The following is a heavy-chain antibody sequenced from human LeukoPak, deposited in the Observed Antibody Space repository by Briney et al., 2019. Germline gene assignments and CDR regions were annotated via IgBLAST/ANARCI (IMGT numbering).Heavy chain of an antibody. Sequence: GRSLRLSCAASGFTFNDYAIHWVRQAPGKGLEWVAVISYDGSNEYYADSVKGRFTISRDNSKNTLYLQMNSLRAEDTAVYYCAKLPQAYSSSWSFDYWGQGTLVTVSS. CDR2: ISYDGSNE. V-gene: IGHV3-30-3*02. CDR1: GFTFNDYA. D-gene: IGHD6-13*01. CDR3: AKLPQAYSSSWSFDY. J-gene: IGHJ4*02.